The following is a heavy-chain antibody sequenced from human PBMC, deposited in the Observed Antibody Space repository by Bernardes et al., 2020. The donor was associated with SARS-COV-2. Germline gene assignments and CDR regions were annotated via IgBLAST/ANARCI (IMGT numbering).Heavy chain of an antibody. CDR2: ISYDGSNK. J-gene: IGHJ6*02. Sequence: GGSLRLSCAASGFTFSSYAMHWVRQAPGKGLEWVAVISYDGSNKYYADSVKGRFTISRDNSKNTLYLQMNSLRAEDTAVYYCARARGGTYYYGMDVWGQGTTVTVSS. CDR1: GFTFSSYA. V-gene: IGHV3-30*01. CDR3: ARARGGTYYYGMDV.